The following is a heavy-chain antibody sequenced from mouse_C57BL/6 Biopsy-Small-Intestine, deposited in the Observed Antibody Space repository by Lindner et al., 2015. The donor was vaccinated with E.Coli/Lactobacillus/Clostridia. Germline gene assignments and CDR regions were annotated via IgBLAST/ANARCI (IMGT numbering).Heavy chain of an antibody. CDR2: INPYNGGT. Sequence: VQLQESGPELVKPGASVKIPCKASGYKFTDYNMDWVKQSHGKSLEWIGDINPYNGGTIYNQKFKGKASLTVDKSSSTAYMELRSLTSEDTAVYYCATRFAYWGQGTLVTVSA. CDR1: GYKFTDYN. CDR3: ATRFAY. J-gene: IGHJ3*01. V-gene: IGHV1-18*01.